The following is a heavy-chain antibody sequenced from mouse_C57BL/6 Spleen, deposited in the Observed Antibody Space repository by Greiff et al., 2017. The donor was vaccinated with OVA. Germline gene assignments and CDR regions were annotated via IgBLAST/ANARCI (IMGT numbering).Heavy chain of an antibody. CDR2: IRLKSDNYAT. Sequence: EVQLQQSGGGLVQPGGSMKLSCVASGFTFSNYWMNWVRQSPEKGLEWVAQIRLKSDNYATHYAESVKGRFTISRDDSKSSVYLQINNLRAEDTGIYYCTGGGSGDYFDYWGQGTTLTVSS. D-gene: IGHD3-2*02. CDR3: TGGGSGDYFDY. J-gene: IGHJ2*01. CDR1: GFTFSNYW. V-gene: IGHV6-3*01.